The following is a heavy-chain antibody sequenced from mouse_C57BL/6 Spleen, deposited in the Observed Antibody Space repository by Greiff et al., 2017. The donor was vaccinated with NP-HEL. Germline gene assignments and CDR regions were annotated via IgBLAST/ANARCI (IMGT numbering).Heavy chain of an antibody. CDR3: ASDPPDYAMDY. CDR2: ISYDGSN. V-gene: IGHV3-6*01. Sequence: ESGPGLVKPSQSLSLTCSVTGYSITSGYYWNWIRQFPGNKLEWMGYISYDGSNNYNPSLKNRISITRDTSKNQFFLKLNSVTTEDTATYYCASDPPDYAMDYWGQGTSVTVSS. CDR1: GYSITSGYY. J-gene: IGHJ4*01.